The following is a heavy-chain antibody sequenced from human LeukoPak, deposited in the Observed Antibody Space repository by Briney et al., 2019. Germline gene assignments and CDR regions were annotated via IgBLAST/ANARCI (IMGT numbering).Heavy chain of an antibody. CDR3: AREYYYDSSGYYGIGY. J-gene: IGHJ4*02. Sequence: PQTLSLTCTVSGGSISSGGYYWSWIRQHPGKGLEWIGYIYYSGSTYYNPSLKSRVTISVDTSKNQFSLKLSSVTAADTAVYYCAREYYYDSSGYYGIGYWGQGTLVTVSS. D-gene: IGHD3-22*01. V-gene: IGHV4-31*03. CDR1: GGSISSGGYY. CDR2: IYYSGST.